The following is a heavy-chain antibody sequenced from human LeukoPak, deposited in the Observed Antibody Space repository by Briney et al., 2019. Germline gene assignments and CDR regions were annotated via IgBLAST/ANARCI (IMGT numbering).Heavy chain of an antibody. CDR1: GGTFSSYA. CDR2: IIPIFGTA. CDR3: ARDSSYYYDSSGYSSFMDY. J-gene: IGHJ4*02. D-gene: IGHD3-22*01. V-gene: IGHV1-69*13. Sequence: ASVKVSCKASGGTFSSYAISWVRQAPGQVLEWMGGIIPIFGTANYAQKFQGRVTITADESTSTAYMELSSLRSEDTAVYYCARDSSYYYDSSGYSSFMDYWGQGTLVTVSS.